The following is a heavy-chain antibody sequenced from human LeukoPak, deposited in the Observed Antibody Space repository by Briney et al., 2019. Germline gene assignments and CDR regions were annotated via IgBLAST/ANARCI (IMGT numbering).Heavy chain of an antibody. J-gene: IGHJ3*02. D-gene: IGHD3-10*01. CDR1: GFTFSSYG. CDR3: ARDLEGSGSYYVDAFDI. V-gene: IGHV3-48*04. Sequence: GETLRLSCAASGFTFSSYGMSWVRQAPGKGLEWVSYISSSGSTIYYADSVKGRFTISRDNAKNSLYLQMNSLRAEDTAVYYCARDLEGSGSYYVDAFDIWGQGTMVTVSS. CDR2: ISSSGSTI.